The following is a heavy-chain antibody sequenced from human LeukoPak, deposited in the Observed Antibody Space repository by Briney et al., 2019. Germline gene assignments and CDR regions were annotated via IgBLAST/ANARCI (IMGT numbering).Heavy chain of an antibody. J-gene: IGHJ6*03. D-gene: IGHD3-10*01. CDR3: ARVLSGRGSLYSYYYYMDV. Sequence: GASVKVSCNISGYTLTEFSMTWLRQAPGKGLEWMGGFDPEDGKTMYAQKFQDRVTMTEDTTTNTAYMELSSLRSEDTAVYYCARVLSGRGSLYSYYYYMDVWGKGTTVTISS. CDR1: GYTLTEFS. CDR2: FDPEDGKT. V-gene: IGHV1-24*01.